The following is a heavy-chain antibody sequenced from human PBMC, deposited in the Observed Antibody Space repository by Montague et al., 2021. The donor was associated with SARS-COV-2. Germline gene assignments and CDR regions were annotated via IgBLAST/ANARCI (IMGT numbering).Heavy chain of an antibody. J-gene: IGHJ4*02. CDR2: TDWDDDK. CDR1: GLPLSTSGLC. CDR3: ARIPNDGWYVSYFDY. D-gene: IGHD6-19*01. V-gene: IGHV2-70*01. Sequence: PALVKPTQTLTLTCTLSGLPLSTSGLCVGWIRQPPGKALEWLALTDWDDDKYYSPSLKTRLSISKDTSKNQVVLTMANMEPVDTATYYCARIPNDGWYVSYFDYWGQGILVTVSS.